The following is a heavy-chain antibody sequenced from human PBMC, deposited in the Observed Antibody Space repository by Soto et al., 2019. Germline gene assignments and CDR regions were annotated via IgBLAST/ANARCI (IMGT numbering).Heavy chain of an antibody. CDR1: GFTFSSYA. D-gene: IGHD5-12*01. V-gene: IGHV3-30-3*01. J-gene: IGHJ4*02. CDR3: HGYGY. Sequence: QVQLVESGGGVVQPGRSLRLSCAASGFTFSSYAMHWVRQAPGKGLEWVAVISYDGSNKYYADSVKGRFTISRDNSKNTLYLQMNSLRAEDTAVYYCHGYGYWGQGTLVTVSS. CDR2: ISYDGSNK.